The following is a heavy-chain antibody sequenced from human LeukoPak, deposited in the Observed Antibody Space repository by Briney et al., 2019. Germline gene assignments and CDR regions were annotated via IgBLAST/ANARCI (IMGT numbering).Heavy chain of an antibody. CDR1: GFTFSSYG. CDR3: ARALIGYYFDY. D-gene: IGHD2-8*01. V-gene: IGHV3-21*06. J-gene: IGHJ4*02. Sequence: GGSLRLSCAASGFTFSSYGMSWVRQAPGKGLEWVSSVSNSGDYIHYADSVKGRFTISRDNSKNSLYLLMNSLRAEDTAVYYCARALIGYYFDYWGRGTLVTVSS. CDR2: VSNSGDYI.